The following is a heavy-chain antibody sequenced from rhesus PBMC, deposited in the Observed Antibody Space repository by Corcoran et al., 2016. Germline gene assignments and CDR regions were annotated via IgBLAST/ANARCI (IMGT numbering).Heavy chain of an antibody. V-gene: IGHV4-57*02. J-gene: IGHJ6*01. CDR1: GDSVSSTNW. CDR2: ISGSTRRT. CDR3: MRALTAYYYGLDS. Sequence: QLQLQESGPGLVKPSETLSLTCAVSGDSVSSTNWWSGIRQPPGKGLEWIGRISGSTRRTPYTPSHTSRVSMSKDTSKNQFSLKVNSVTAADTAVYYCMRALTAYYYGLDSWGQGVVVTVSS. D-gene: IGHD7-45*01.